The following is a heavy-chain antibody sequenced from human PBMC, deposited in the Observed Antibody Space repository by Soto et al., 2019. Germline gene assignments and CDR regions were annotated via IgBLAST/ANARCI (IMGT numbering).Heavy chain of an antibody. CDR1: GGSISDYY. V-gene: IGHV4-59*01. Sequence: SETLSLTCTVSGGSISDYYWSWIRQPPGKGLEWIGHISHSGSTNYNPSLKSRVTISVDTSKRQFSLKLSSVTAADTAVYFCAKGPLDDCLGGSCHFDHWGQGVLVTVSS. J-gene: IGHJ4*02. CDR2: ISHSGST. CDR3: AKGPLDDCLGGSCHFDH. D-gene: IGHD2-15*01.